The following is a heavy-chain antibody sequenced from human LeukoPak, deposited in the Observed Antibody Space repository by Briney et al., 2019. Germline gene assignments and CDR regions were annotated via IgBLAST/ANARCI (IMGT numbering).Heavy chain of an antibody. J-gene: IGHJ4*02. Sequence: SETLSLTCTVAGGSFSTYYWSWIRQPPGKGLEWIGHFYYSGSTNYNPSLRSRVTISVDTSRNQFSLRLTSVTAADTAVYYCARGQGGNYYLNYFDYWGQGALVTVSS. CDR3: ARGQGGNYYLNYFDY. CDR2: FYYSGST. CDR1: GGSFSTYY. V-gene: IGHV4-59*12. D-gene: IGHD1-26*01.